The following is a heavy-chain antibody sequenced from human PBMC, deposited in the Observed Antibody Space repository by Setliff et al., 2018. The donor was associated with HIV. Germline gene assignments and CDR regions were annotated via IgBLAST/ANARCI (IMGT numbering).Heavy chain of an antibody. CDR2: IHPGDFVT. CDR3: TRRRRAPGTEDLEAV. D-gene: IGHD1-26*01. Sequence: GESLKISCQASGYSFTNYWIGWVRQMPGKGLEWIGVIHPGDFVTRYGPSFQGQVFISADRSITTAYLQWDSLKASDTAMYYCTRRRRAPGTEDLEAVWGQGTLVTVSS. V-gene: IGHV5-51*01. CDR1: GYSFTNYW. J-gene: IGHJ4*02.